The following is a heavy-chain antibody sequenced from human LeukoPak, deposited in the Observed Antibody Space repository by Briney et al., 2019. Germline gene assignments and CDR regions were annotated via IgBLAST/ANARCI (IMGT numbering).Heavy chain of an antibody. Sequence: PGGSLRLSCAASGFTFSSYWMSWVRQAPGKGLEWVANIKQDGSEKYYVDSVKGRFTISRDNAKNSLYLQMNSLRAEDTAVYYCAREGPASDSYGHFDYWGQGTLVTVSS. CDR2: IKQDGSEK. CDR1: GFTFSSYW. V-gene: IGHV3-7*01. J-gene: IGHJ4*02. CDR3: AREGPASDSYGHFDY. D-gene: IGHD5-18*01.